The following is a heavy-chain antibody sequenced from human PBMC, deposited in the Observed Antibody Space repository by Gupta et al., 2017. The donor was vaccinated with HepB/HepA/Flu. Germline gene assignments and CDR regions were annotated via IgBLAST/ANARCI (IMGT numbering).Heavy chain of an antibody. V-gene: IGHV1-69*01. CDR1: GGTFSSYA. CDR3: ARDDESGRGSGSYVPCPLDY. J-gene: IGHJ4*02. D-gene: IGHD1-26*01. Sequence: VKVSCKASGGTFSSYAISWVRQAPGQGREWMGGIIPIFGTANYAQKFQGRVTITADEATSTAYMELSSLRSEDTAVYYCARDDESGRGSGSYVPCPLDYWGQGTLVTVSS. CDR2: IIPIFGTA.